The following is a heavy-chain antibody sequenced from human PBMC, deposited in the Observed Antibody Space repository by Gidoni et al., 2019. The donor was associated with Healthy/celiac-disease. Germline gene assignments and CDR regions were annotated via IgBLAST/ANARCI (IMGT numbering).Heavy chain of an antibody. J-gene: IGHJ3*02. V-gene: IGHV3-23*01. CDR2: ISGSGGST. D-gene: IGHD3-3*01. Sequence: EVQLLESGGGLVQPGGSLRLSCAASGFPFSSYAMSWVRQAPGKGLEWVSAISGSGGSTYYADSVKGRFTISRDNSKNTLYLQMNSLRAEDTAVYYCAKGETIFGVVISEDAFDIWGQGTMVTVSS. CDR1: GFPFSSYA. CDR3: AKGETIFGVVISEDAFDI.